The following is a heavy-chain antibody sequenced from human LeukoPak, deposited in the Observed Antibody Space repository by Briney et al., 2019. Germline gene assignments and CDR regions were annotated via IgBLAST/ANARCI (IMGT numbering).Heavy chain of an antibody. V-gene: IGHV1-2*02. CDR3: ASLSVDMVRGYGMDV. D-gene: IGHD3-10*01. J-gene: IGHJ6*02. CDR1: GYTFTGYY. CDR2: INPNSGGK. Sequence: GASVKVSCKASGYTFTGYYMHWVRQAPGQGLEWMGWINPNSGGKNYAQKFQGRVTMTRDTSISTAYMELSRLRSDDTTVYYCASLSVDMVRGYGMDVWGQGTTVTVSS.